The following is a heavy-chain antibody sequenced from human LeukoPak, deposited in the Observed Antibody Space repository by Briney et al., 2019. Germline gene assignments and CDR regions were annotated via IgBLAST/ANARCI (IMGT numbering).Heavy chain of an antibody. CDR1: GFTFSSYG. CDR2: IWYDGSNK. J-gene: IGHJ4*02. D-gene: IGHD1-26*01. Sequence: PGGSLRLSCAASGFTFSSYGMHWVRQAPGKGLEWVAVIWYDGSNKYYADSVKGRFTISRDNSQNTLYLQINSLRVEDTAVYYCAKDTGLVGATRYYFDYWGQGTLVTVSS. CDR3: AKDTGLVGATRYYFDY. V-gene: IGHV3-33*06.